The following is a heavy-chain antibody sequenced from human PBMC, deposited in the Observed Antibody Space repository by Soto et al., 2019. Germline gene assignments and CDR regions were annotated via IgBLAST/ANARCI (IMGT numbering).Heavy chain of an antibody. V-gene: IGHV3-23*01. CDR3: AKSETYYDILNGYYTPPYFDY. J-gene: IGHJ4*02. D-gene: IGHD3-9*01. Sequence: GGSLRLSCAASGFTFSSYAMSWVRQAPGKGLEWVSAISGSGGSTYYADSVKGRFTISRDNSKNTLYLQMNSLRAEDTAVYYCAKSETYYDILNGYYTPPYFDYWGQGNLVTVSS. CDR2: ISGSGGST. CDR1: GFTFSSYA.